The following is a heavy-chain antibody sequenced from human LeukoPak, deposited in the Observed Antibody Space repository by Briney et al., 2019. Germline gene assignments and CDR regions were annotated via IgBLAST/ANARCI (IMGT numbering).Heavy chain of an antibody. D-gene: IGHD5-24*01. V-gene: IGHV3-74*01. CDR3: GSSEDGYIDY. CDR1: GFTFIRHL. J-gene: IGHJ4*02. CDR2: ISTDGSTT. Sequence: PGGSLRLAWAGSGFTFIRHLMHWVRQAPGKGLVWVSRISTDGSTTIYSDSVKGRFTISRDNAKDTLYLQMNSLRAEDTAVYYCGSSEDGYIDYWGQGTLVSVSS.